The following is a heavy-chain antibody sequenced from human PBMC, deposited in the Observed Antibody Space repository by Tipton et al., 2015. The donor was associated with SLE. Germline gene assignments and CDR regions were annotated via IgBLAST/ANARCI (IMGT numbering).Heavy chain of an antibody. CDR1: GITIAESA. V-gene: IGHV3-74*01. D-gene: IGHD1-1*01. CDR2: TNSDGSYT. Sequence: SLRLSCSASGITIAESAMHWVRQAPGKGLMWVSRTNSDGSYTIYADSVKGRFTTSTDSAKNTVYLQMSSLRAEDTAVYYCVRATTGTRMDVWGQGTTVTVSS. J-gene: IGHJ6*02. CDR3: VRATTGTRMDV.